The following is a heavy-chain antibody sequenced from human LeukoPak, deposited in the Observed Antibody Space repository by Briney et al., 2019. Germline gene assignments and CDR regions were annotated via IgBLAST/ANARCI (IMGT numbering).Heavy chain of an antibody. CDR1: GFTFSNAW. J-gene: IGHJ4*02. CDR2: IKSKTGGGTT. CDR3: ARDGWGSSSMGY. D-gene: IGHD3-10*01. V-gene: IGHV3-15*01. Sequence: GGSLRLSCAASGFTFSNAWMSWVRQAPGKGLEWVGRIKSKTGGGTTDYAAPVKGRFTISRDDSKNTLYLQMNSLRAEDTAVYYCARDGWGSSSMGYWGQGTLVTVSS.